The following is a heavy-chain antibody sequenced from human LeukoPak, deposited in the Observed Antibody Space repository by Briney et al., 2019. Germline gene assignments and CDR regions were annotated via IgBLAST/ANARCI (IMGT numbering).Heavy chain of an antibody. CDR1: GFIFSTYW. J-gene: IGHJ4*02. D-gene: IGHD2-21*01. CDR3: ARLSAMLRGPEDIFYFEF. V-gene: IGHV3-7*01. Sequence: QSGGSLRLSCETSGFIFSTYWMAWVRQPPGKGLEWVANIRQDGSEKYYVDSVKGRFTISRDIAKQSVFLQMNSLRAEDTAVYYCARLSAMLRGPEDIFYFEFWGLGTLVTVSA. CDR2: IRQDGSEK.